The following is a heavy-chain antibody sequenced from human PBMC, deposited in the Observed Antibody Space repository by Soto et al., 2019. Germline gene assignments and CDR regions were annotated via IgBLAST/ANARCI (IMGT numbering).Heavy chain of an antibody. Sequence: QVQLVQSGAEVKKPGSSVKVSCKASGGTFSSYTISWVRQAPGQGLEWMGRIIPILGIANYAQKFQRRGTITAEKSTSTAYKELSSLRSEDTAVYYCARGLMTTVTRAWGQGTLVTVSS. J-gene: IGHJ5*02. V-gene: IGHV1-69*02. CDR3: ARGLMTTVTRA. CDR2: IIPILGIA. CDR1: GGTFSSYT. D-gene: IGHD4-17*01.